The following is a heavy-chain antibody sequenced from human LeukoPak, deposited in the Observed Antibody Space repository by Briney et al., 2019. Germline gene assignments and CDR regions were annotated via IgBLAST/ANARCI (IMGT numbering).Heavy chain of an antibody. D-gene: IGHD2-15*01. J-gene: IGHJ4*02. CDR1: GFTFSSYW. V-gene: IGHV3-7*01. Sequence: GGSLRLSCAASGFTFSSYWMSWVRQAPGKGLEWVANIKQDGSEKYYVDSVKGRFTISRDNAKNSLYLQMNSLRAEDTAVYYCASTAELGYCSGGSCYRLDYWGQGTLVTVSS. CDR3: ASTAELGYCSGGSCYRLDY. CDR2: IKQDGSEK.